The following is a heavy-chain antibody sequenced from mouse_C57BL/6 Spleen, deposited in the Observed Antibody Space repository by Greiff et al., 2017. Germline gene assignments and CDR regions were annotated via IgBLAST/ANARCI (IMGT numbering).Heavy chain of an antibody. CDR2: IYPGNSDT. CDR1: GYTFTSYW. V-gene: IGHV1-5*01. D-gene: IGHD1-1*01. J-gene: IGHJ3*01. Sequence: EVQLQQSGTVLARPGASVKMSCKTSGYTFTSYWMHWVKQRPGQGLEWIGAIYPGNSDTSYNQKFKGKAKLTAVTSASTAYMELSSLTNEDSAVYYCTRENYGSPAWFAYWGQGTLVTVSA. CDR3: TRENYGSPAWFAY.